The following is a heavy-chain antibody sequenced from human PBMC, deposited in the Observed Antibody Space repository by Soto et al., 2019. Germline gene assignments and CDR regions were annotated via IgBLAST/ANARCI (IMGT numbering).Heavy chain of an antibody. CDR1: GYTFTSYA. J-gene: IGHJ4*02. CDR2: INAGNGNT. CDR3: ASYDRYSFFVY. V-gene: IGHV1-3*01. D-gene: IGHD2-15*01. Sequence: QVQLVQSGAEVKKPGASVKVSCKASGYTFTSYAMHWVRQAPGQRLEWMGWINAGNGNTKYSQKFQGRVTITRDTSARTANMQLSSLRSEETAVYYWASYDRYSFFVYWCQGPLVTVSS.